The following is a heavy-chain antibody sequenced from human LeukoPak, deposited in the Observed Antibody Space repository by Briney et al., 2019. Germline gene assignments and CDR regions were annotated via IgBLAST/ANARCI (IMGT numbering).Heavy chain of an antibody. CDR3: AREFRAVAGTLDY. CDR2: IYYSGST. V-gene: IGHV4-39*07. D-gene: IGHD6-19*01. J-gene: IGHJ4*02. CDR1: GGSISSSSYY. Sequence: SETLSLTCTVSGGSISSSSYYWGWIRQPPGKGLEWIGSIYYSGSTYYNPSLKSRVTISVNTSKNQFSLKLSSVTVADTAVYYCAREFRAVAGTLDYWGQGTLVTVSS.